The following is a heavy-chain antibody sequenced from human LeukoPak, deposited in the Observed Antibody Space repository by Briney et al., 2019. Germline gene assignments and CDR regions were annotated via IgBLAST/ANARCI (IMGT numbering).Heavy chain of an antibody. CDR3: ARPYSVSSKGTFDS. J-gene: IGHJ4*02. CDR1: GFTFSSYG. V-gene: IGHV3-23*01. CDR2: ISDIGGST. D-gene: IGHD6-6*01. Sequence: PGGSLRLSCAASGFTFSSYGMHWVRQAPGKGLEWVSGISDIGGSTYYADSVKGRFTISRDNSKNTLFMQMNSLRAEDTAVYFCARPYSVSSKGTFDSWGQGTLVTVSS.